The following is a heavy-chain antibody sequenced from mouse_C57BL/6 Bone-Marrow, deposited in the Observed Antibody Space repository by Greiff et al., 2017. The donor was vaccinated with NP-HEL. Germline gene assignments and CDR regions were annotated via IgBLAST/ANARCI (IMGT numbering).Heavy chain of an antibody. Sequence: QVQLQQPGAELVRPGTSVKLSCKASGYTFTSYWMHWVKQRPGQGLEWIGVIDPSDSYTTYNQKFKGKATLTVDTSSSTAYMQLSSLTSEDSAVYYCASWGLPWYFDVWGTGTTVTVSS. V-gene: IGHV1-59*01. CDR3: ASWGLPWYFDV. CDR1: GYTFTSYW. J-gene: IGHJ1*03. CDR2: IDPSDSYT. D-gene: IGHD2-4*01.